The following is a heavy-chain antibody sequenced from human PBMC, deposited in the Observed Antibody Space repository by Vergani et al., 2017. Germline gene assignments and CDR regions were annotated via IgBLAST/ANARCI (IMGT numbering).Heavy chain of an antibody. Sequence: QVQLVESGGGVVQPGRSLRLSCAASGFTFSSCAMHWVRQAPGKGLEWVAVISYDGSNKYYADSVKGRFTISRDNSKNTLYLQMNSLRAEDTAVYYCARGGEYYDFWSGYYWGQGTLVTVSS. V-gene: IGHV3-30-3*01. J-gene: IGHJ4*02. CDR3: ARGGEYYDFWSGYY. CDR2: ISYDGSNK. CDR1: GFTFSSCA. D-gene: IGHD3-3*01.